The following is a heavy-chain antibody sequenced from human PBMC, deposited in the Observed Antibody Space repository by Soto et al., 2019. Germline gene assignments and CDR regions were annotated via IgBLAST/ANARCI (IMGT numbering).Heavy chain of an antibody. V-gene: IGHV1-18*04. CDR3: AKLGVGATKGTAFDI. Sequence: SVKVACKASGYSFTIYGISWVRQAPGQGLEWMAWISAYNGNTNYAQKIQDRVTMTTDTSTSTAYMELRSLRSDDTAVYYCAKLGVGATKGTAFDIWGQGTMVTVSS. CDR1: GYSFTIYG. D-gene: IGHD1-26*01. J-gene: IGHJ3*02. CDR2: ISAYNGNT.